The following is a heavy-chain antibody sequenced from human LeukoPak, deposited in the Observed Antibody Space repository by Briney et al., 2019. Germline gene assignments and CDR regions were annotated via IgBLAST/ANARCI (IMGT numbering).Heavy chain of an antibody. Sequence: GGSLRLSCAASGFTVSSNYMSWVRQAPGKGLEWVSVIYSGGSTYYADSVKGRFTISRDNSKNTLYLQTNSLRAEDTAVYYCARAATDDYVWGSYRYAFDIWGQGTMVTVSS. CDR2: IYSGGST. J-gene: IGHJ3*02. V-gene: IGHV3-53*01. CDR1: GFTVSSNY. CDR3: ARAATDDYVWGSYRYAFDI. D-gene: IGHD3-16*02.